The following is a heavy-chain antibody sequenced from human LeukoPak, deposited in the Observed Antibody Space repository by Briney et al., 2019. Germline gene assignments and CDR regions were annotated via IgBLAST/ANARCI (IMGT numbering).Heavy chain of an antibody. CDR2: IRYDGSNK. Sequence: SGGSLRLSCATSGFTFSIYAMHWVRQAPGKGLEWVAFIRYDGSNKYYADSVKGRFTISRDNSKNTLYLQMNSLRAEDTAVYYCAKPPPYCSGGSCWVDYWGQGTLVTVSS. CDR3: AKPPPYCSGGSCWVDY. J-gene: IGHJ4*02. CDR1: GFTFSIYA. V-gene: IGHV3-30*02. D-gene: IGHD2-15*01.